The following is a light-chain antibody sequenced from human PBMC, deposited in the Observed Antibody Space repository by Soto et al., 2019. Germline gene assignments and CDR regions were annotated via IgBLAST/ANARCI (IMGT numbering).Light chain of an antibody. Sequence: DIQMTQSPSSLSASLGYRVTVTCRASQSISTYLNWFQQRPGKAPKLLIYGAYTLQDGVPSRFSGSGSETEFTLTISSLQPEDFATYYCQQSFGAPRTFGQGTRVDIK. CDR2: GAY. CDR1: QSISTY. V-gene: IGKV1-39*01. CDR3: QQSFGAPRT. J-gene: IGKJ1*01.